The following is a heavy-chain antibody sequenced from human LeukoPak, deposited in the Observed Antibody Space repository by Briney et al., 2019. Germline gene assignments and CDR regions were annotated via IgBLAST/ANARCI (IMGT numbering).Heavy chain of an antibody. Sequence: PSETLSLTCAVSGYSISSGYYWGWIRQPPGKGLEGIGSIYHSGSTYYNPSLKSRVTISVDTSKHQFSLKLSSVTAADTAVYYCARDAYGSYYYDSSGYWPPYYYYYYMDVWGKGTTVTVSS. CDR1: GYSISSGYY. CDR3: ARDAYGSYYYDSSGYWPPYYYYYYMDV. CDR2: IYHSGST. V-gene: IGHV4-38-2*02. J-gene: IGHJ6*03. D-gene: IGHD3-22*01.